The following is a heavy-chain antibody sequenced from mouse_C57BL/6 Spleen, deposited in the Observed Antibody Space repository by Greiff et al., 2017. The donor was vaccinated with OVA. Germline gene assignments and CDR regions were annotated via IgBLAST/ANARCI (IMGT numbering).Heavy chain of an antibody. V-gene: IGHV1-82*01. Sequence: LEESGPELVKPGASVKISCKASGYAFSSSWMNWVKQRPGKGLEWIGRIYPGDGDTNYNGKFKGKATLTADKSSSTAYMQLSSLTSEDSAVYFCARGGYGYDGFAYWGQGTLVTVSA. D-gene: IGHD2-2*01. CDR3: ARGGYGYDGFAY. J-gene: IGHJ3*01. CDR1: GYAFSSSW. CDR2: IYPGDGDT.